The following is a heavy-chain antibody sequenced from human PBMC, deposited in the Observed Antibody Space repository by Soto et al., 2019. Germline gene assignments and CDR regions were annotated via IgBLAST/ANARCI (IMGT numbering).Heavy chain of an antibody. CDR1: GFTFSSYS. Sequence: GGSLRLSCAASGFTFSSYSMNWVRQAPGKGLEWVSSISSSSSYIYYADSVKGRFTISKDNAKHSLYLQMDSLRAEYTAVYYCARLRAIGNYYYYGMDVWGQGTTVTVSS. J-gene: IGHJ6*02. CDR2: ISSSSSYI. V-gene: IGHV3-21*01. D-gene: IGHD2-21*01. CDR3: ARLRAIGNYYYYGMDV.